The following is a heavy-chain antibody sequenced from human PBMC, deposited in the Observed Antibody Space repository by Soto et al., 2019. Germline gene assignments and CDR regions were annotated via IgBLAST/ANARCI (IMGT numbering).Heavy chain of an antibody. D-gene: IGHD5-12*01. Sequence: GGSLRLSCAASGFNFNVYSMNWVRQAPGKGLEWISSISSSSNYIHYRDSVRGRFTISRDNAKNSPYLQLDSLRVEDTAVYFCARDRGSEVFDSWGQGTLVTVSS. CDR1: GFNFNVYS. V-gene: IGHV3-21*01. CDR3: ARDRGSEVFDS. J-gene: IGHJ5*01. CDR2: ISSSSNYI.